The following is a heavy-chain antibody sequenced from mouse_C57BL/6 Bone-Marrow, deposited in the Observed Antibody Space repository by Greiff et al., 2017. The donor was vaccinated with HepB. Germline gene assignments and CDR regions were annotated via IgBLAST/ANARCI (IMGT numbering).Heavy chain of an antibody. D-gene: IGHD1-1*01. CDR2: INPNYGTT. CDR1: GYSFTDYN. CDR3: ASPYYYGSSPWFAY. V-gene: IGHV1-39*01. Sequence: VHVKQSGPELVKPGASVKISCKASGYSFTDYNMNWVKQSNGKSLEWIGVINPNYGTTSYNQKFKGKATLTVDQSSSTAYMQLNSLTSEDSAVYYCASPYYYGSSPWFAYWGQGTLVTVSA. J-gene: IGHJ3*01.